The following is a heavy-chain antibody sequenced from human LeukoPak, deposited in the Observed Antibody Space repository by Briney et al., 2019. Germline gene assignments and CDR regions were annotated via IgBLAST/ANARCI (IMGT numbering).Heavy chain of an antibody. J-gene: IGHJ4*02. D-gene: IGHD3-10*01. CDR3: ARDNFSGSYSY. V-gene: IGHV4-59*01. Sequence: SETLSLTCTVSGGSISSYYWSWIRQPPGKGLEWIGYIYYSGSTNYNPSLKSRVTISVDTSKNQFSLKLSSVTAADTAVYYCARDNFSGSYSYWGQGTLVTVSS. CDR1: GGSISSYY. CDR2: IYYSGST.